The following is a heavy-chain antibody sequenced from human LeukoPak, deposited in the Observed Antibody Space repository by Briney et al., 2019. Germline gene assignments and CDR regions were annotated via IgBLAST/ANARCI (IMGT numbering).Heavy chain of an antibody. V-gene: IGHV1-2*02. CDR2: INPNSGGT. J-gene: IGHJ4*02. CDR1: GYAFTGYY. CDR3: ARADILTGYYLDY. Sequence: GASVKVSCKASGYAFTGYYMHWVRQAPGQGLEWMGWINPNSGGTNYAQKFQGRVTMTRDTSISTAYMELSRLRSDDTAVYYCARADILTGYYLDYWGQGTLVTVSS. D-gene: IGHD3-9*01.